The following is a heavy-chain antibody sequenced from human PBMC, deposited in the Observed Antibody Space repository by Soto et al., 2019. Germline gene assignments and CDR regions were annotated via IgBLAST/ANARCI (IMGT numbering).Heavy chain of an antibody. CDR3: AREARSYSSGWHSDY. V-gene: IGHV1-18*01. D-gene: IGHD6-19*01. J-gene: IGHJ4*02. CDR2: ISAYNGNT. Sequence: GASVKVSCKASGYTFTSYGISWVRQAPGQGLEWMGWISAYNGNTNYAQKLQGRVTMTTDTSTSTAYMELRSLRSDDTAVYYCAREARSYSSGWHSDYWGQGTLVTVSS. CDR1: GYTFTSYG.